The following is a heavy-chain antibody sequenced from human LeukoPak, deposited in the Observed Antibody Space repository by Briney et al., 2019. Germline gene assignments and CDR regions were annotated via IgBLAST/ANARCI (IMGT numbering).Heavy chain of an antibody. J-gene: IGHJ4*02. CDR2: ISSSGHST. V-gene: IGHV3-23*01. D-gene: IGHD2-8*01. CDR3: ANEGPNFDY. Sequence: GGSLRLSCAASGFTFSTYAMSWVCQAPGKGLEWVSVISSSGHSTHYADSVKGRFTISRDNSKNTVYLQMNSLRAEDTAVYYCANEGPNFDYWGQGTLVTVSS. CDR1: GFTFSTYA.